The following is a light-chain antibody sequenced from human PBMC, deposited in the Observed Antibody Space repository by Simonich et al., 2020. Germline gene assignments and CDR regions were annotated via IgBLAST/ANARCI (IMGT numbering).Light chain of an antibody. CDR3: QQANSFPPT. V-gene: IGKV1-39*01. Sequence: DIQMTQSPSSLSASVVNRVTIPCRASQSIRSYLNWYQQKPGKAPKLLIYAASSLQSGVPSRFSGSGSGTEFTLTISSRQPEDFATYYCQQANSFPPTFGQGTRLEIK. J-gene: IGKJ5*01. CDR1: QSIRSY. CDR2: AAS.